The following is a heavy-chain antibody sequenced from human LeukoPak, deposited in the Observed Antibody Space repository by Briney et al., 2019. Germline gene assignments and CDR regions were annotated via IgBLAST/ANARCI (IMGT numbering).Heavy chain of an antibody. D-gene: IGHD1-26*01. J-gene: IGHJ4*02. CDR2: IIPIFGTA. V-gene: IGHV1-69*06. Sequence: GASVKVSCKASGGTFSSYAISWVRQAPGHGLEWMGGIIPIFGTANYAQKFQGRVTITADKSTSTAYMELSSLRSEDTAVYYCARGRRWELLPGPFDYWGQGTLVTVSS. CDR3: ARGRRWELLPGPFDY. CDR1: GGTFSSYA.